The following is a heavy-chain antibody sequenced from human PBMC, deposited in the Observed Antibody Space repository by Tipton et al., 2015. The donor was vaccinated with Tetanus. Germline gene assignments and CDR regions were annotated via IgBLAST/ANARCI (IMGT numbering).Heavy chain of an antibody. D-gene: IGHD3-16*01. J-gene: IGHJ4*02. CDR3: AREDGGPSLDYFDS. CDR2: ITFDGGTK. CDR1: GFTFNIFG. Sequence: SLRLSCAATGFTFNIFGMSWVRQAPGKGLEWVAVITFDGGTKYYADSVKGRFTLSRDNSQNTLYLQMNSLKVEDTAVYYCAREDGGPSLDYFDSWGQGALVIVSS. V-gene: IGHV3-30*03.